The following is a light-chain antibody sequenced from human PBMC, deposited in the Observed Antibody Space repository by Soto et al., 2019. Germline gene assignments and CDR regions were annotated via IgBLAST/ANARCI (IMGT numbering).Light chain of an antibody. Sequence: EIVLTQSPATLSLSPGERATLSCRASQSINRHLAWYQQKPGQAPRLLILDASDRATGIPARFSGSGSGTDFTLTISSLEPEDFAVYYCQQSSSTPGLNFGGGTTLEI. J-gene: IGKJ4*01. V-gene: IGKV3-11*01. CDR2: DAS. CDR1: QSINRH. CDR3: QQSSSTPGLN.